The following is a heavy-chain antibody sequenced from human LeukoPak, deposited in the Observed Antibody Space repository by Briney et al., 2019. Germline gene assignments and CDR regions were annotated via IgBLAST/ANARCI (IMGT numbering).Heavy chain of an antibody. D-gene: IGHD3-10*01. V-gene: IGHV3-74*01. CDR2: INSDGTVT. CDR3: ARGGEDASLDY. Sequence: SAGSLRLSCAASGFTFSSFWMHWVRQAPGKGLMWVSRINSDGTVTSYADSVRGRFTVSRDNAKNTLYLQMNSLRAEDTAVYYCARGGEDASLDYWGQGTLVTVSS. J-gene: IGHJ4*02. CDR1: GFTFSSFW.